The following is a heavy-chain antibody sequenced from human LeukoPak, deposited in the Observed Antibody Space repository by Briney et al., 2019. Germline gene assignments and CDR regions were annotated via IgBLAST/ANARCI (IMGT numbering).Heavy chain of an antibody. CDR2: IYSGGST. Sequence: GGSLRLSCAASGFTVSSNYMNWVRQAPGKGLEWVSVIYSGGSTYYADSVKGRFTISRDNSKNTLYLQMNSLRAEDTAVYYCARDWGRVPDAFDIWGQETMVTVSS. CDR3: ARDWGRVPDAFDI. D-gene: IGHD7-27*01. J-gene: IGHJ3*02. CDR1: GFTVSSNY. V-gene: IGHV3-53*01.